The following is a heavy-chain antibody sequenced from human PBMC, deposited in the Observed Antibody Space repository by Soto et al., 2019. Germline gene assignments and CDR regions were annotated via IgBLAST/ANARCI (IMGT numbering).Heavy chain of an antibody. J-gene: IGHJ6*02. CDR2: VYYSGTT. V-gene: IGHV4-31*03. Sequence: SETLSLTCSVSGVSVSSDIYYWSWLRHHPGKGLEWIGYVYYSGTTYYNPSLGCRCTISLDTSKNHFSLILRSVTPAHTAAYHCARYPVVVATAANYGVDFWGQGTTVPVSS. CDR3: ARYPVVVATAANYGVDF. CDR1: GVSVSSDIYY. D-gene: IGHD2-2*01.